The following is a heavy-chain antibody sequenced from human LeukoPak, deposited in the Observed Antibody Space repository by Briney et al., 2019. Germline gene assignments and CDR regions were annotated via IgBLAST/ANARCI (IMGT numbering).Heavy chain of an antibody. CDR1: GFTFSSYA. CDR3: AKAGHRAYCGGDCYSPYFDY. D-gene: IGHD2-21*02. CDR2: ISGSGGST. V-gene: IGHV3-23*01. Sequence: GGSLRLSCAASGFTFSSYAMSWVRPAPGKGLEWVSAISGSGGSTYYADSVKGRFTISRDNSKNTLYLQMNSLRAEDTAVYYCAKAGHRAYCGGDCYSPYFDYWGQGTLVTVSS. J-gene: IGHJ4*02.